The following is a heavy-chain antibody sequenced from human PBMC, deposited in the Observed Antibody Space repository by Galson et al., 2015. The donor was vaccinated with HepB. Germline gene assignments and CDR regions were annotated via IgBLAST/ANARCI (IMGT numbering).Heavy chain of an antibody. CDR1: GGSLSGYY. CDR2: IAHSGGT. V-gene: IGHV4-34*01. CDR3: AKSLSYYGSGRRGWFDP. J-gene: IGHJ5*02. Sequence: SETLSLTCAVYGGSLSGYYWSWIRHSPGKGLEWIGEIAHSGGTNYNPSLKNRVSMSVDTSKEQFSLKLTSVTAADTAVYYCAKSLSYYGSGRRGWFDPWGQGTLVTVSS. D-gene: IGHD3-10*01.